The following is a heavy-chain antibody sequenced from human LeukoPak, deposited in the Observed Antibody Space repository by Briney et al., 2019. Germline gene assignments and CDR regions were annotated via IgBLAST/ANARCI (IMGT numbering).Heavy chain of an antibody. CDR3: AGYGSGSPSNWFDP. CDR1: GGSFSGYY. CDR2: INHSGST. V-gene: IGHV4-34*01. Sequence: TSETLSLTCAVYGGSFSGYYWSWIRQPPGKGLEWIGEINHSGSTNYNPSLKSRVTISVDTSKNQFSLKLSSVTAADTAVYYCAGYGSGSPSNWFDPWGQGTLVTVSS. D-gene: IGHD3-10*01. J-gene: IGHJ5*02.